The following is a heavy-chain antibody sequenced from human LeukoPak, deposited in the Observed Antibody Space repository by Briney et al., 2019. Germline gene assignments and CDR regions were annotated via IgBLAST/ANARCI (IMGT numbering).Heavy chain of an antibody. CDR1: GGSISSGGYY. CDR3: ARDAPDQPLDY. CDR2: IYYSGST. Sequence: SQTLSLTCTVSGGSISSGGYYWSWIRQHPGKGLEWIGYIYYSGSTYYNPSLKSRVAISVDTSKNQFSLKLSSVTAADTAVYYCARDAPDQPLDYWGQGTLVTVSS. J-gene: IGHJ4*02. V-gene: IGHV4-31*03.